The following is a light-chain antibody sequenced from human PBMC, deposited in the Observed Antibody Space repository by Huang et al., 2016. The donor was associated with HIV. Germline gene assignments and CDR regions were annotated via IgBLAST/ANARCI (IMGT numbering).Light chain of an antibody. CDR2: YTC. V-gene: IGKV1D-43*01. Sequence: AIRMTQSPFSLSASVGDRVTITWWASQGSNSCLASNQKKPAKAPNLFIYYTCSLQSGVPSRLSGSGSGTDYNVTISSLHPEDFATYYCQQYYSTPQTFGPGTKVHIK. CDR1: QGSNSC. CDR3: QQYYSTPQT. J-gene: IGKJ3*01.